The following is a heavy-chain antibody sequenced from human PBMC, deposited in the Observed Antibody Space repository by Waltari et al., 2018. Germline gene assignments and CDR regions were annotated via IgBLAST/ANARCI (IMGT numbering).Heavy chain of an antibody. CDR2: TTDGNAYL. CDR3: VRALTTPNDY. J-gene: IGHJ4*02. D-gene: IGHD4-17*01. V-gene: IGHV3-21*03. CDR1: GFTIRNFG. Sequence: VQLVESGGGLVKPGGSLRLSCAVSGFTIRNFGMGWVRQAPGKGLEWVHTTTDGNAYLYYADSVRGRFTVSTDNAKSSLYLQMNNLRAEDTGVYYCVRALTTPNDYWGRGTLVTVSS.